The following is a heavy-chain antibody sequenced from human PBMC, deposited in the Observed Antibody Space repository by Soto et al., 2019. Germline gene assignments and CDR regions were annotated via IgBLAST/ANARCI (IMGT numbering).Heavy chain of an antibody. CDR2: IYYSGSP. D-gene: IGHD4-17*01. Sequence: KGLEWIGYIYYSGSPNYNPSLKSRVTISVDTSKNQFSLKLNSVTAADTAVYYCARVNYGNYYYYYGMDVWGQGTTVTVSS. J-gene: IGHJ6*02. V-gene: IGHV4-59*01. CDR3: ARVNYGNYYYYYGMDV.